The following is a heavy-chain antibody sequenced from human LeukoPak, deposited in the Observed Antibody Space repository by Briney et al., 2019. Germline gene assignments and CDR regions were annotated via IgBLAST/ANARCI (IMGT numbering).Heavy chain of an antibody. V-gene: IGHV3-30*18. J-gene: IGHJ4*02. CDR2: ISYDGRNK. CDR3: AKDVGERYYFDY. Sequence: GGSLRLSCAASGFTFTNYGMHWVRQAPGKGLEWVAVISYDGRNKYYTDSVKGRFTISRDNFKNTLYLQMNSLRAEGTAVYYCAKDVGERYYFDYWGQGTLVTVSS. CDR1: GFTFTNYG.